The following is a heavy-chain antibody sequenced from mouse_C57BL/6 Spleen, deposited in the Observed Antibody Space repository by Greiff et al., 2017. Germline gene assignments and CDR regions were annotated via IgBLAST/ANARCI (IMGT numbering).Heavy chain of an antibody. Sequence: QVQLQQPGAELVIPGASVKLSCKASGYTFTSYWMHWVKQRPGQGLEWIGGFYPAGSSINYNEKFKGKATLTVDKSSSTAYMELSSLTSEDSAVYYCARGGLLSNFDYWGQGTTLTVSS. V-gene: IGHV1-69*01. CDR3: ARGGLLSNFDY. D-gene: IGHD1-1*02. CDR2: FYPAGSSI. J-gene: IGHJ2*01. CDR1: GYTFTSYW.